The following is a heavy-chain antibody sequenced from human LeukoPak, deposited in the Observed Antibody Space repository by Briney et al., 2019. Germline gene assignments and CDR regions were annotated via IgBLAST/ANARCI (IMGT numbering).Heavy chain of an antibody. Sequence: GGSLRLSCAASGFTFSSYGMHWVRQAPGKGLEWVAVISYDGSNKYYADSVKGRFNISRDNSKNTLYLQMNSLRAEDTAVYYCAKDQGGYCSGGSCAILWAFDIRGQGTPGTVSS. CDR3: AKDQGGYCSGGSCAILWAFDI. V-gene: IGHV3-30*18. J-gene: IGHJ3*02. D-gene: IGHD2-15*01. CDR2: ISYDGSNK. CDR1: GFTFSSYG.